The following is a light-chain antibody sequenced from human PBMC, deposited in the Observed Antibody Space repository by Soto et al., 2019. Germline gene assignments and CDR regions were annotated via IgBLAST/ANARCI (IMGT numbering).Light chain of an antibody. CDR1: SSNIGSKT. J-gene: IGLJ3*02. CDR2: SDN. Sequence: QSVLTQPPSASGTPGQRVIMSCSGSSSNIGSKTVNWYQHVPGTTPKLLVYSDNQRPSGVPDRFSGSKSGTSASLAISGLQSEDEADYYCAAWDDSLRVVFGGGTKVTGL. CDR3: AAWDDSLRVV. V-gene: IGLV1-44*01.